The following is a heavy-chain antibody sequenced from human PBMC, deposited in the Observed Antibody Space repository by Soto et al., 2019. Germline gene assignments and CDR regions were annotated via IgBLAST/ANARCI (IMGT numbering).Heavy chain of an antibody. CDR2: ISAYNGNT. J-gene: IGHJ6*02. Sequence: QVQLVQSGAEVKKPGASVKVSCKASGYTFTSYCISWVRQAPGQGLEWMGWISAYNGNTNYAQKLQGRVTMTTDTSTSTAYMELRSLRSDDTAVYYCARDRLIAGYYYYYGMDVWGQGTTVTVSS. D-gene: IGHD6-13*01. CDR3: ARDRLIAGYYYYYGMDV. CDR1: GYTFTSYC. V-gene: IGHV1-18*01.